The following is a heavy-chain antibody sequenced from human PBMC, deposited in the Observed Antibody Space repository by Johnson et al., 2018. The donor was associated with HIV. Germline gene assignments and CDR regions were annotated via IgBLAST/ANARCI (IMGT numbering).Heavy chain of an antibody. CDR1: GFTFSSYG. CDR2: ISSSGSTI. V-gene: IGHV3-48*04. D-gene: IGHD3-10*01. J-gene: IGHJ3*02. CDR3: ARHRAAVLWFREGDTFDI. Sequence: VQLVESGGGVVQPGGSLRLSCAASGFTFSSYGMHWVRQAPGKGLEWVSYISSSGSTIYYADSVKGRFTISRDNAKNSLYLQVNSLRAEDTAVYYCARHRAAVLWFREGDTFDIWGQGTMVTVSS.